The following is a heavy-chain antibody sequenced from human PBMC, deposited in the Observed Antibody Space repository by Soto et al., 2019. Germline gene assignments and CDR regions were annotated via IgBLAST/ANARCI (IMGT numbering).Heavy chain of an antibody. CDR1: GFTFSSYA. V-gene: IGHV3-23*01. J-gene: IGHJ4*02. CDR2: ISGSGGST. Sequence: GGSLRLSCAASGFTFSSYAMIWVRQAPGKGLEWVSAISGSGGSTYYADSVKGRFTISRDNSKNTLYLQMNSLRAEDTAVYYCAKGVRFTVSRTHNDYWGQGTLVTVSS. D-gene: IGHD4-17*01. CDR3: AKGVRFTVSRTHNDY.